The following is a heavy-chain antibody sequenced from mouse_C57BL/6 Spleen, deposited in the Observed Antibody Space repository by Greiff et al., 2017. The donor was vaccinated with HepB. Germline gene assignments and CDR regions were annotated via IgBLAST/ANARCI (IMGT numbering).Heavy chain of an antibody. J-gene: IGHJ4*01. V-gene: IGHV1-61*01. CDR3: ARRYGNLYAMDY. CDR1: GYTFTSYW. D-gene: IGHD2-1*01. CDR2: IYPSDSET. Sequence: QVQLQQPGAELVRPGSSVKLSCKASGYTFTSYWMDWVKQRPGQGLEWIGNIYPSDSETHYNQKFKDKATLTVDKSSSTAYMQLSSLTSEDSAVYYCARRYGNLYAMDYWGQGTSVTVSS.